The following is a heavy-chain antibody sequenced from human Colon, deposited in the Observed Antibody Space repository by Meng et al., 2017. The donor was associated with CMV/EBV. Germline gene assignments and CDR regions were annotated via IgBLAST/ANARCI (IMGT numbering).Heavy chain of an antibody. J-gene: IGHJ4*02. CDR2: INPNSGGT. D-gene: IGHD2-2*02. Sequence: ASVKVSCKASGYTFTGYYMHWVRQAPGQGLEWMGWINPNSGGTNYAQKFQGRVTMTTDTSTSTAYMELRSLRSDDTAVYYCAREVWDDCSSTSCYILGDYWGQGTLVTVSS. V-gene: IGHV1-2*02. CDR3: AREVWDDCSSTSCYILGDY. CDR1: GYTFTGYY.